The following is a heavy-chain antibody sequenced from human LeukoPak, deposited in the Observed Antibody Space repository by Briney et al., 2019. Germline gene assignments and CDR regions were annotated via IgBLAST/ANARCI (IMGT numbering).Heavy chain of an antibody. CDR3: AKDAVAACSNGVCYTFYYYHMDV. CDR2: IGYDGSNT. Sequence: GGSLRLSCAASGFTFSSYGMHWVRQAPGEGLEWVAFIGYDGSNTFYADSVKGRFTISRDNSKNTLYLQMNSLRAEDTSVYYCAKDAVAACSNGVCYTFYYYHMDVWGKGTTVTVSS. V-gene: IGHV3-30*02. J-gene: IGHJ6*03. CDR1: GFTFSSYG. D-gene: IGHD2-8*01.